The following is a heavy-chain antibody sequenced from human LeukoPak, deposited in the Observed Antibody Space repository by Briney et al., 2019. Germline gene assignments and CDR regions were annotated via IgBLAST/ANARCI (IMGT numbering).Heavy chain of an antibody. CDR2: ISGNGLKT. CDR3: AKIVVPAAFYFYGMDV. V-gene: IGHV3-23*01. Sequence: GRSLRLSCAASGFIFSGYWMSWVRQTPGKGLEWVSGISGNGLKTFYADSVKGRFTISRDNSKKTVDLEMNNLRVEDSAIFYCAKIVVPAAFYFYGMDVWGPGTTVTVSS. J-gene: IGHJ6*02. D-gene: IGHD2-2*01. CDR1: GFIFSGYW.